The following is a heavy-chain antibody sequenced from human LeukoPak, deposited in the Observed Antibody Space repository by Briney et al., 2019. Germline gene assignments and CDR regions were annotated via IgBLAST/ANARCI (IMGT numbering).Heavy chain of an antibody. Sequence: GRSLRLSCAASGFTFDDYAMHWVRQAPGKGLEWVSGISWNSGSIGYADSVKGRFTISRDNAKNSLYLQMNSLRAEDTALYYCAKDASSSWYLGNWFDPWGQGTLVTVSS. CDR1: GFTFDDYA. CDR2: ISWNSGSI. CDR3: AKDASSSWYLGNWFDP. V-gene: IGHV3-9*01. J-gene: IGHJ5*02. D-gene: IGHD6-13*01.